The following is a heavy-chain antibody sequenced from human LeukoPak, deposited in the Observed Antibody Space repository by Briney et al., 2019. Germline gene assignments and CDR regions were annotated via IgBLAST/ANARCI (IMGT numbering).Heavy chain of an antibody. Sequence: GGSLRLSCAASGINVSSNYMTWVRQAPGKGLEWVSLIYGGDAAYYAESVRGRFMISRDNLKNTLFLQMNSLRVEDTAVYYCVTSTGQQFIPYDYWGQGTHVTVSS. D-gene: IGHD6-13*01. CDR1: GINVSSNY. CDR2: IYGGDAA. J-gene: IGHJ4*02. CDR3: VTSTGQQFIPYDY. V-gene: IGHV3-66*02.